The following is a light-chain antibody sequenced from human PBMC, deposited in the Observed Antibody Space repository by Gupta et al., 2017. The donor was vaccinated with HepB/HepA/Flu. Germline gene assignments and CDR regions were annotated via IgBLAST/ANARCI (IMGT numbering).Light chain of an antibody. CDR1: QNVGTS. CDR2: EAS. Sequence: EIVLTQSPATLSLSPGERATLSCRASQNVGTSLAWYQQKPGQAPRLRIYEASNSATGIPARFSGSGSGTDFTRTFSSIGPEDFASYYCQQITNFGQGTRLEIK. CDR3: QQITN. V-gene: IGKV3-11*01. J-gene: IGKJ5*01.